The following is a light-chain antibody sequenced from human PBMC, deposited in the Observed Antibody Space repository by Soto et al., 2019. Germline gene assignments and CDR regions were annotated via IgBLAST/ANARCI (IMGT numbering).Light chain of an antibody. CDR3: QQYNSYWT. CDR1: QSISSW. J-gene: IGKJ1*01. Sequence: IQLTQSPSSPSASVVDRVTITCRASQSISSWLAWYQQKPGKAPKLLIYDASSLESGVPSRFSGSGSGTEFTLTISSLQPDDFATYYCQQYNSYWTFGQGTKVDIK. CDR2: DAS. V-gene: IGKV1-5*01.